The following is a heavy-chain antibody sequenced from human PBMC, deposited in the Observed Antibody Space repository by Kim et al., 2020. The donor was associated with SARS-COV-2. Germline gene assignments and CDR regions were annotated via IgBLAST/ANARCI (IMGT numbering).Heavy chain of an antibody. D-gene: IGHD3-22*01. Sequence: GGSLRLSCAASGFTFSSYSMNWVRQAPGKGLEWVSYISSSSSTIYYADSVKGRFTISRDNAKNSLYLQMNSLRAEDTAVYYCARDSTEDYYDSSGYTHSDYWGQGTLVTVSS. CDR3: ARDSTEDYYDSSGYTHSDY. V-gene: IGHV3-48*01. CDR1: GFTFSSYS. J-gene: IGHJ4*02. CDR2: ISSSSSTI.